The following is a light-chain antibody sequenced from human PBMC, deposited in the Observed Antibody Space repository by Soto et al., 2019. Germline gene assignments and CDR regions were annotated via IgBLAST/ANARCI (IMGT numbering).Light chain of an antibody. J-gene: IGKJ1*01. CDR3: HQRQSWPRT. CDR1: QAVNTR. V-gene: IGKV3-11*01. CDR2: LTS. Sequence: EIVLTRSPATLSSFPGDRVTLSCRASQAVNTRLAWYQHKPGQAPRLLIYLTSNGAAGIPARFSGSGSGTDFTLTISDVEPEDFAVYYCHQRQSWPRTFGQGTKVDIK.